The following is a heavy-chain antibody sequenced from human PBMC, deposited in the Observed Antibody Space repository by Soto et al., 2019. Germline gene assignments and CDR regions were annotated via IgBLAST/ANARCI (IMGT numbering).Heavy chain of an antibody. CDR2: IYYSGST. Sequence: QVQLQESGPGLVKPSETLSLTCTVSGGSISSYYWSWIRQPPGKGLEWIGYIYYSGSTNYNPSLKSRVTIAVDTSKNQFSLKLSSVTAADTAVYYCARDRSRDGYNDYWGQGTLVTVSS. CDR3: ARDRSRDGYNDY. D-gene: IGHD2-2*01. J-gene: IGHJ4*02. V-gene: IGHV4-59*01. CDR1: GGSISSYY.